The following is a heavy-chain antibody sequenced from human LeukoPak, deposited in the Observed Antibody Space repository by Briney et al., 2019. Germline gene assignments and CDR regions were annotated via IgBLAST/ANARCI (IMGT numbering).Heavy chain of an antibody. CDR1: GGSISTSNYY. CDR3: ASAETYYDILTGYSHSPGFDY. V-gene: IGHV4-39*01. Sequence: SETLSLTCTVSGGSISTSNYYWGWIRQPPGKGLEWIGNIFYSGSTYYNPSLKSRVTISVDTSKNQFSLKLSSVTAADTAVYYCASAETYYDILTGYSHSPGFDYWGQGTLVTVSS. J-gene: IGHJ4*02. D-gene: IGHD3-9*01. CDR2: IFYSGST.